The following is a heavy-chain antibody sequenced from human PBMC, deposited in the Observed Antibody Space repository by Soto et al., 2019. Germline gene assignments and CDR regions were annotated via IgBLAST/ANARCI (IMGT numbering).Heavy chain of an antibody. V-gene: IGHV3-21*06. CDR1: GFTFSAYS. CDR2: ITSSSTYI. CDR3: ARDLLEGYGHARQPDY. J-gene: IGHJ4*02. Sequence: GSLRLSCVASGFTFSAYSMSWVRQAPGQGLEWVSSITSSSTYIYYTRSVEGRFTISRDDAKNSLHLQMNSLRAEDTAVYYCARDLLEGYGHARQPDYWGKGTLVTVS. D-gene: IGHD5-18*01.